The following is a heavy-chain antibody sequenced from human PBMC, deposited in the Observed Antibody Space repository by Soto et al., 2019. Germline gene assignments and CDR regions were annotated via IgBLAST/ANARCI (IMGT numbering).Heavy chain of an antibody. V-gene: IGHV3-21*01. CDR3: ARTLNYGAYYFDY. Sequence: GGSLRLSCAASGFTFSSYSMNWVRQAPGKGLEWVSSISSSSSYIYYADSVKGRFTISRDNAKNSLYLQMNSLRAEDTAVYYCARTLNYGAYYFDYWGQGTLVTVSS. CDR2: ISSSSSYI. D-gene: IGHD4-17*01. CDR1: GFTFSSYS. J-gene: IGHJ4*02.